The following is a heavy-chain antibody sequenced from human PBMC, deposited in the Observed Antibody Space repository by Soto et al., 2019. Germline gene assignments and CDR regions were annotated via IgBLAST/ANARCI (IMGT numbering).Heavy chain of an antibody. J-gene: IGHJ4*02. CDR1: GFNFSSNA. D-gene: IGHD2-2*01. CDR2: ISEGGGKT. Sequence: EVQLLESGGGLVQPGGSLRLSCAASGFNFSSNAMSWVRQAPGNGLEWISDISEGGGKTYYADSVKCRFTISIDNYKNTLDRQMNSLRAEDTALYYCARAFCGSTSCHGGNFEYWGQGTLVTVSS. V-gene: IGHV3-23*01. CDR3: ARAFCGSTSCHGGNFEY.